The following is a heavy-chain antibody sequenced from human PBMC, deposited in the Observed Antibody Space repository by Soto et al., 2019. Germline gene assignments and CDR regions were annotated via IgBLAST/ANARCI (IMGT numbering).Heavy chain of an antibody. J-gene: IGHJ4*02. CDR2: IYYSGST. CDR3: ARAPYYYDSSGYWAY. V-gene: IGHV4-59*01. CDR1: GGSISGYY. Sequence: SETLSLTCTVSGGSISGYYWSWIRQPPGKGLDWVGYIYYSGSTNYNPSLKSRVTISIDTSKNQFSLRLSSVTAADTAVYYCARAPYYYDSSGYWAYWGQGTLVTVSS. D-gene: IGHD3-22*01.